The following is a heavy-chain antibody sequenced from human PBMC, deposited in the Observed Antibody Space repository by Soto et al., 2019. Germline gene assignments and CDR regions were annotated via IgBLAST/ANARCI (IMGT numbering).Heavy chain of an antibody. D-gene: IGHD3-22*01. V-gene: IGHV4-39*01. Sequence: SQTLSLTCTVSGGSISSSSYYWGWIRQPPGKGLEWIGSIYYSGSTYYNPSLKSRVTISVDTSKNQFSLKLSSVTAADTAVYYCARLGGSMIASRGAFDIWGQGTMVTVSS. CDR1: GGSISSSSYY. J-gene: IGHJ3*02. CDR2: IYYSGST. CDR3: ARLGGSMIASRGAFDI.